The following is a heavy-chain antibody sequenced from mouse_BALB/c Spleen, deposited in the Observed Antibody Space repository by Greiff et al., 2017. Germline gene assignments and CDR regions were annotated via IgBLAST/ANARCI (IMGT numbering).Heavy chain of an antibody. D-gene: IGHD1-1*02. V-gene: IGHV5-4*02. Sequence: EVQLVESGGGLVKPGGSLKLSCAASGFTFSDYYMYWVRQTPEKRLEWVATISDGGSYTYYPDSVKGRFTISRDNAKNNLYLQMSSLKSEDTAMYYCARDRGPYGYFDYWGQGTTLTVSS. CDR1: GFTFSDYY. J-gene: IGHJ2*01. CDR2: ISDGGSYT. CDR3: ARDRGPYGYFDY.